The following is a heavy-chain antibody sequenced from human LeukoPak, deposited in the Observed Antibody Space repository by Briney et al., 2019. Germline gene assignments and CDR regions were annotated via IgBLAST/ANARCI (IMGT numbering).Heavy chain of an antibody. V-gene: IGHV5-51*01. CDR1: GYSFTSYW. CDR3: ARLVPPRDGYNPGAFDI. J-gene: IGHJ3*02. CDR2: IYPGDSDT. D-gene: IGHD5-24*01. Sequence: GESLKISCKGSGYSFTSYWIGWARQMPGKGLEWMGIIYPGDSDTRYSPSFQGQVTISADKSISTAYLQWSSLKASDTAMYYCARLVPPRDGYNPGAFDIWGQGTMVTVSS.